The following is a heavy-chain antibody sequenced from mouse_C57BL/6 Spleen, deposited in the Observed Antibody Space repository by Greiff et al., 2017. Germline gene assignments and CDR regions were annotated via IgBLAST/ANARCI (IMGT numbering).Heavy chain of an antibody. V-gene: IGHV5-12*01. Sequence: QLVESGGGLVQPGGSLKLSCAASGFTFSDYYMYWVRQTPEKRLEWVAYISNGGGSTYYPDTVKGRFTISRDNAKNTLYLQMSRLKSEDTAMYYCARRDLGYFDYWGQGTTLTVSS. CDR2: ISNGGGST. J-gene: IGHJ2*01. CDR3: ARRDLGYFDY. D-gene: IGHD4-1*01. CDR1: GFTFSDYY.